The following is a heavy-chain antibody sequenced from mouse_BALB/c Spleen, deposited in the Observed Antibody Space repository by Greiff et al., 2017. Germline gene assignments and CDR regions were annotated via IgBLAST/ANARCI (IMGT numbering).Heavy chain of an antibody. CDR2: ISSCGST. J-gene: IGHJ3*01. V-gene: IGHV5-6-5*01. CDR1: GFPFSSYS. Sequence: DGMLVESGGGLVKPGGSLKLSCAASGFPFSSYSLSWVRPTPGKRPGWVASISSCGSTYYPDSVKGRFTISRDNARNILYLQMSSLRSEDTAMYYCARAYYYGSRSAWFAYWGQGTLVTVSA. D-gene: IGHD1-1*01. CDR3: ARAYYYGSRSAWFAY.